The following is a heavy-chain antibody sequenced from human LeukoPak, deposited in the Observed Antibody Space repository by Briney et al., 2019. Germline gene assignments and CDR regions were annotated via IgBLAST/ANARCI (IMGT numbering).Heavy chain of an antibody. V-gene: IGHV3-53*01. Sequence: PGGSLRLSCAVAGVAINSYFMGWVRQAPGKGLKWVSLISSEGFIYYADSVKGRFTISRDNSKNTLYLQMNSLRAEDTAFYYCARGRGGAWGQGALVTVSS. CDR3: ARGRGGA. J-gene: IGHJ5*02. CDR1: GVAINSYF. CDR2: ISSEGFI. D-gene: IGHD2-15*01.